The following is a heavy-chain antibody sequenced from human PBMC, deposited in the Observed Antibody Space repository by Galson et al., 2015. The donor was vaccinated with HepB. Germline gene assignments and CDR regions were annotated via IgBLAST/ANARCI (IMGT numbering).Heavy chain of an antibody. Sequence: QSGAEVKKPGESLKISCNAFGYIFTDYWIAWVRQMPGKGLEWLGIIYPGDSDSTYSPSFEGQVTISADKSISTAYLQWSSLKASDTAKFYCARGPIYYESSGNFSALDIWGQGTTVTVSS. V-gene: IGHV5-51*03. CDR1: GYIFTDYW. D-gene: IGHD3-22*01. CDR2: IYPGDSDS. CDR3: ARGPIYYESSGNFSALDI. J-gene: IGHJ3*02.